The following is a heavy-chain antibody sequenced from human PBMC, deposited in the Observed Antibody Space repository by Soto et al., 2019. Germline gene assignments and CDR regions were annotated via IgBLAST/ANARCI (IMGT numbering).Heavy chain of an antibody. Sequence: GGSLRLSCAASGFTFSSYWMSWVRQAPGKGLDWVANIKQDGSEKYYVDSVKGRFTISRDNAKNSLYLQMNSLRAEDTAVYYCARDRYSYYDFWSGSLPYYYYGMDVWGQGTTVTVSS. D-gene: IGHD3-3*01. V-gene: IGHV3-7*01. J-gene: IGHJ6*02. CDR3: ARDRYSYYDFWSGSLPYYYYGMDV. CDR1: GFTFSSYW. CDR2: IKQDGSEK.